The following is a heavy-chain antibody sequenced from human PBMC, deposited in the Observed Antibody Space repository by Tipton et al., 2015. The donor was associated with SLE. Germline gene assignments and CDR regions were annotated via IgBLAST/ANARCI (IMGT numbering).Heavy chain of an antibody. CDR3: AREYVVFDY. CDR1: GGSFSAYY. J-gene: IGHJ4*02. D-gene: IGHD2-21*01. CDR2: INHSGST. V-gene: IGHV4-34*01. Sequence: LRLSCAVYGGSFSAYYWSWIRQPPGKGLEWIGEINHSGSTNYNPSLKSRVTISIDTSKNQFSLRLSSVTAADTAVYYCAREYVVFDYWGQGTLVTVSS.